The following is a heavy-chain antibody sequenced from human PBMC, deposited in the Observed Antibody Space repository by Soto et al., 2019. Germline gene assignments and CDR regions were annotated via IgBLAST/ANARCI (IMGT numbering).Heavy chain of an antibody. J-gene: IGHJ5*02. V-gene: IGHV4-39*01. Sequence: PSETLSLTCTVSGGSISSSSYYWGWIRQPPGKGLEWIGSIYYSGSTYYNPSLKSRVTISVDTSKNQFSLKLSSVTAADTAVYYCASQNIVVVVAATLRGFDPWGQGTLVTVSS. CDR3: ASQNIVVVVAATLRGFDP. D-gene: IGHD2-15*01. CDR2: IYYSGST. CDR1: GGSISSSSYY.